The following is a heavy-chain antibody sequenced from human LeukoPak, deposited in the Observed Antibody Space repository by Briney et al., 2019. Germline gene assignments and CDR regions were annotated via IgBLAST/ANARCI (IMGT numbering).Heavy chain of an antibody. Sequence: SETLSLTCAVSGGFISSSNWWSWVRQPPGKGLEWIGRIYTSGSTNYNPSLKSRVTMSVDTSKNQFSLKLSSVTAADTAVYYCARGTLTALYSSGWYSSDYWGQGTLVTVSS. CDR2: IYTSGST. V-gene: IGHV4-4*02. J-gene: IGHJ4*02. CDR1: GGFISSSNW. CDR3: ARGTLTALYSSGWYSSDY. D-gene: IGHD6-19*01.